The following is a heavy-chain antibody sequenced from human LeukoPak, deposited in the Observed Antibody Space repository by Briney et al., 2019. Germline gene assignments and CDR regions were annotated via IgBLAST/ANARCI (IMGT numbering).Heavy chain of an antibody. CDR1: GFTFSSYS. D-gene: IGHD6-13*01. J-gene: IGHJ4*02. CDR3: ARRKSSWYGGYFDY. V-gene: IGHV3-21*01. CDR2: ISSSSSYI. Sequence: GGSLRLSCAASGFTFSSYSMNWVRQAPGKGLEWVSSISSSSSYIYYADSVKGRFTISRDNAKNSLYLQMNSLRAEDTAVYYCARRKSSWYGGYFDYWGQGTLVTVSS.